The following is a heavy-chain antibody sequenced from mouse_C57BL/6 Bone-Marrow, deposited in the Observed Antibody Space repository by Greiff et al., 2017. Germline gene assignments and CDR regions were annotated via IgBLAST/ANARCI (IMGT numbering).Heavy chain of an antibody. D-gene: IGHD2-3*01. CDR3: ARQEGDGYYSLDFDV. CDR2: ISNGGGST. J-gene: IGHJ1*03. Sequence: EVKLEESGGGLVQPGGSLKLSCAASGFTFSDYYMYWVRQTPEKRLEWVAYISNGGGSTYYPDTVKGRFTISRDNAKNTLYLQMSRLKSEDTAMYYCARQEGDGYYSLDFDVWGTGTTVTVSS. V-gene: IGHV5-12*01. CDR1: GFTFSDYY.